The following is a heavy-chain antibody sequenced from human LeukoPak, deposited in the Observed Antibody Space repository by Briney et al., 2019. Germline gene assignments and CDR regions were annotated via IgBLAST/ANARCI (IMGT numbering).Heavy chain of an antibody. D-gene: IGHD4-23*01. CDR2: ISGSGGST. V-gene: IGHV3-23*01. CDR3: AKDPRPTMTTVVADYFDY. J-gene: IGHJ4*02. Sequence: GGSLRLSCAASGFTFSSYAMSWVRQAPGKGLEWVSAISGSGGSTYYADSVKGRFTISRGNSKNTLYLQMNSLRAEDTAVYYCAKDPRPTMTTVVADYFDYWGQGTLVTVSS. CDR1: GFTFSSYA.